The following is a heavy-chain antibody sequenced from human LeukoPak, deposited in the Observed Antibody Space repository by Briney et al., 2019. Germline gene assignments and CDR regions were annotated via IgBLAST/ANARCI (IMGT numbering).Heavy chain of an antibody. D-gene: IGHD3-16*01. CDR1: GDSISNYC. Sequence: SETLSLTCAASGDSISNYCWSWIRQPPGKGLEWIGCIYYSGTTYYKPSLKTRVTISVDTSKKQFSLKLSSATAADTAVYYCARFPFGAGYRHYFNMDVWGKGTTVTVSS. J-gene: IGHJ6*03. CDR3: ARFPFGAGYRHYFNMDV. V-gene: IGHV4-59*01. CDR2: IYYSGTT.